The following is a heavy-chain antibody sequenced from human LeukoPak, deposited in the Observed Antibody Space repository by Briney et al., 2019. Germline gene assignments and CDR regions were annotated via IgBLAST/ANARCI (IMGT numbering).Heavy chain of an antibody. J-gene: IGHJ2*01. CDR3: AKDPPPTVTTGPWWYFDL. CDR1: GFTFSSYA. V-gene: IGHV3-23*01. D-gene: IGHD4-17*01. Sequence: GGSLSLSCAASGFTFSSYAMSWVRQAPGKGLEWVSAISGSGGSTYYADSVKGRFTISRDNSKNTLYLQMNSLRAEDTAVYYCAKDPPPTVTTGPWWYFDLWGRGTLVTVSS. CDR2: ISGSGGST.